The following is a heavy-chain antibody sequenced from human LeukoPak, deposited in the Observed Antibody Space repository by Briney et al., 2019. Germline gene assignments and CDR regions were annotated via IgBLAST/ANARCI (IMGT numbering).Heavy chain of an antibody. CDR1: GFTFYNYG. V-gene: IGHV3-30*02. Sequence: PGGSLRLSYAASGFTFYNYGMHWVRQTPGRGLEWVAFIRYDGRDKYYGDSATGRFTISRDNSRSTVYLQMGSLRDEDTAIYYCAKVADYGDFDSWGQGTLVIVSS. D-gene: IGHD4-17*01. CDR2: IRYDGRDK. J-gene: IGHJ4*02. CDR3: AKVADYGDFDS.